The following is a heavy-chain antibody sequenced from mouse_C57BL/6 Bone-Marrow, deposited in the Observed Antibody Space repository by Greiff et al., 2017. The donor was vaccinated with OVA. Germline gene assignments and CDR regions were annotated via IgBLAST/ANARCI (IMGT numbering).Heavy chain of an antibody. CDR2: IYPGSGST. CDR1: GYTFTSYW. Sequence: QVQLQQPGAELVKPGASVKMSCKASGYTFTSYWITWVKQRPGQGLEWIGDIYPGSGSTNYNEKFKSKATLTVDKSSSTAYMQLSSLTSEDSAVYYCARRSSFSSYWYFDVWGTGTTVTVSS. D-gene: IGHD1-1*01. V-gene: IGHV1-55*01. J-gene: IGHJ1*03. CDR3: ARRSSFSSYWYFDV.